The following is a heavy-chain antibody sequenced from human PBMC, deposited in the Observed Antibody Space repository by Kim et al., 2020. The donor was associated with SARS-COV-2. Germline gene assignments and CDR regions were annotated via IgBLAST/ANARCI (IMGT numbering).Heavy chain of an antibody. CDR1: GGSISSSSYS. CDR2: IYYSGTI. V-gene: IGHV4-39*01. Sequence: SETLSLTCTVSGGSISSSSYSWGWIRQPPGKGLEWIGSIYYSGTIYYNPSLKSRVTISVDTSKNQFSLILSSVTAADTAIYYCARLLRIYYSMDVWGKGTTVTVSS. CDR3: ARLLRIYYSMDV. J-gene: IGHJ6*03. D-gene: IGHD2-15*01.